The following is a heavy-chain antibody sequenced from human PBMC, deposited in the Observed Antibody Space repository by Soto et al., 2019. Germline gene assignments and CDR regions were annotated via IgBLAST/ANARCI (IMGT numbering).Heavy chain of an antibody. CDR3: ARGSITMVRGVIITSMGYYFDY. CDR2: INHSGST. J-gene: IGHJ4*02. V-gene: IGHV4-34*01. Sequence: SETLSLTCAVYGGSFSGYYWSWIRQPPGKGLEWIGEINHSGSTNYNPSLKSRVTISVDTSKNQFSLKLSSVTAADTAVYYCARGSITMVRGVIITSMGYYFDYWGQGTLVTVSS. CDR1: GGSFSGYY. D-gene: IGHD3-10*01.